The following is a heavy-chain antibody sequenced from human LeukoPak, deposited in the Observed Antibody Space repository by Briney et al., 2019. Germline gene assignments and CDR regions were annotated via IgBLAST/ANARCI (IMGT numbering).Heavy chain of an antibody. D-gene: IGHD6-13*01. CDR1: GFTFSSYE. V-gene: IGHV3-48*03. CDR3: ARRGSWYYFDY. CDR2: ISSSGSTI. Sequence: GGSLRLSCAASGFTFSSYEMNWVRQAPGKGLERVSYISSSGSTIYYADSVKGRFTISRDNAKNSLYLQMNSPRAEDTAVYYCARRGSWYYFDYWGQGTLVTVSS. J-gene: IGHJ4*02.